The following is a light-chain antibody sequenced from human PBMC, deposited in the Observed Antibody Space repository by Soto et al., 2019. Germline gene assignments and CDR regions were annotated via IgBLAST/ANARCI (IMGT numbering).Light chain of an antibody. Sequence: DIVLTQSPLSLPVTPGEPASISCRSNQSLLQSNGNNHVDWYLQRPGQSPQLLLYLASSRASGVPDRFSGSGSGTEFSLEISRVEAEDVGVYYCLQAAQSPLTFGQGTRLEIK. CDR1: QSLLQSNGNNH. J-gene: IGKJ5*01. CDR2: LAS. V-gene: IGKV2-28*01. CDR3: LQAAQSPLT.